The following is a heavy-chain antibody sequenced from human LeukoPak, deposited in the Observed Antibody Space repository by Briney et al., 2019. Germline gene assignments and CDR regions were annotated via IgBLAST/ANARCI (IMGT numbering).Heavy chain of an antibody. D-gene: IGHD6-13*01. V-gene: IGHV4-61*02. Sequence: SETLSLTCTVSGGSISSGSYYWSWIRQLAGKGLEWIGRIYTSGSTNYNPSLKSRVTISVDTSKNQFSLKLSSVTAADAAVYYCASGIAAAGRKARIDYWGQGTLVTVSS. CDR2: IYTSGST. J-gene: IGHJ4*02. CDR3: ASGIAAAGRKARIDY. CDR1: GGSISSGSYY.